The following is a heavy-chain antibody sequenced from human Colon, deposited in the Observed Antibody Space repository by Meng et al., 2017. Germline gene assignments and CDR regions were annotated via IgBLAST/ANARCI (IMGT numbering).Heavy chain of an antibody. V-gene: IGHV4-59*08. CDR2: NYYSGST. CDR1: GGSISTYY. J-gene: IGHJ4*02. D-gene: IGHD3-16*02. Sequence: VQLQESGPGLVKPSETLPLTCAVSGGSISTYYWSWIRQPPGKGLEWIGNNYYSGSTNYNPSLASRVTISVDSSKNQFSLKLSSVTAADTAVYYCARHQNGGTYPLDYWGQGTLVTVSS. CDR3: ARHQNGGTYPLDY.